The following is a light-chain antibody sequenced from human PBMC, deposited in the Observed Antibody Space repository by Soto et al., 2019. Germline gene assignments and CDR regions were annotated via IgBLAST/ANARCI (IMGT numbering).Light chain of an antibody. Sequence: DIVMTQSPATLSVSPGERATPSCRASQSVSSDLAWYQQKPGQAPRLLFYGASTRAIGIPARFSGRGSGTEFTLTISSLQSEDFAVYYCQQYNKWPPRTFGGGATVDIX. CDR2: GAS. V-gene: IGKV3-15*01. CDR3: QQYNKWPPRT. J-gene: IGKJ4*02. CDR1: QSVSSD.